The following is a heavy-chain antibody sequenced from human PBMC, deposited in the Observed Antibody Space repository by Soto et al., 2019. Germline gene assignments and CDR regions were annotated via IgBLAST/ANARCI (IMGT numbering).Heavy chain of an antibody. J-gene: IGHJ6*02. Sequence: PGESLKISCMGSGYSFTSYWISWARQMPGKGLEWMGRIDPSDSYTNYSPSFQGHVTISADKSISTAYLQASSLKASDTAMYYSARRERGDVWCAGNYYHGMEVWGQGTTDTV. CDR2: IDPSDSYT. CDR3: ARRERGDVWCAGNYYHGMEV. D-gene: IGHD3-3*01. CDR1: GYSFTSYW. V-gene: IGHV5-10-1*01.